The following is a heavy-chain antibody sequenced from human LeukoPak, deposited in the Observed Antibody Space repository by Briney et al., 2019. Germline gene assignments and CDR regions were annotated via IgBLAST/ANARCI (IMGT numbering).Heavy chain of an antibody. CDR3: AKGIYSSGWSYFDY. V-gene: IGHV3-23*01. J-gene: IGHJ4*01. Sequence: PGGSLRLSCAASGFTFSNSAMSWLRQAPGKGPEWVSTLSGSGITTYYADSVKGRFTISRDNPKNTLYLQMNSLRAEDTAVYYCAKGIYSSGWSYFDYWGHGTLVTVSS. CDR2: LSGSGITT. CDR1: GFTFSNSA. D-gene: IGHD6-19*01.